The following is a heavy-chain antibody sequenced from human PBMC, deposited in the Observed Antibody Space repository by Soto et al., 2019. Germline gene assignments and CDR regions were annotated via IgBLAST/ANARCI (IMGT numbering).Heavy chain of an antibody. CDR2: IIPIFGTA. Sequence: QVQLVQSGAEVKKPGSSVKVSCKASGGTFSSYAISWVRQAPGQGLDWMGGIIPIFGTANYAQKFQGRVTITADESTSTAYMELSSLRSEDTTVYYCASRTTVTTPYWYFDLWGRGTLVTVSS. D-gene: IGHD4-17*01. CDR1: GGTFSSYA. J-gene: IGHJ2*01. CDR3: ASRTTVTTPYWYFDL. V-gene: IGHV1-69*01.